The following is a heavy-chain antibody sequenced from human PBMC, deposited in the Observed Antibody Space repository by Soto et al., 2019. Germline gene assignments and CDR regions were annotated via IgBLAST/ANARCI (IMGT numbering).Heavy chain of an antibody. V-gene: IGHV4-30-2*01. CDR3: ASLRLAFDY. D-gene: IGHD6-6*01. CDR2: IYHSGST. Sequence: QLPLQESGSGLVKPSQTLSLTCAVSGGSISSGGYSWSWIRQPPGKGLEWNGYIYHSGSTYYNPSLKSRVTLTVNRSKNPFSLKLSSVTAADTAFYYWASLRLAFDYWGQGTLVTVSS. J-gene: IGHJ4*02. CDR1: GGSISSGGYS.